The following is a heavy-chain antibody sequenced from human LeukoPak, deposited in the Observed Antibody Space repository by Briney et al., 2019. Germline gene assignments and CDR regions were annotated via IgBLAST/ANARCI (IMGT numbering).Heavy chain of an antibody. CDR1: GFTFSSYA. D-gene: IGHD3-10*01. CDR3: AKGGFTMVRGVIVAPASMFDP. J-gene: IGHJ5*02. Sequence: GGSLRLSCAASGFTFSSYAMSWVRQAPGKGLEWVSAISGSGGSTYYADSVKGRFTISRDNSKNTLYLQMNSLRAEDTAVYYCAKGGFTMVRGVIVAPASMFDPWGQGTLVTVSS. V-gene: IGHV3-23*01. CDR2: ISGSGGST.